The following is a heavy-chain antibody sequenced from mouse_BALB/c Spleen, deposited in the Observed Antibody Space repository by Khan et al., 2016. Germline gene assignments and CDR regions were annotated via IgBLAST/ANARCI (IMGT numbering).Heavy chain of an antibody. CDR1: GYSSTSGYA. D-gene: IGHD2-4*01. V-gene: IGHV3-2*02. CDR2: ISYRASP. J-gene: IGHJ2*01. CDR3: ARMDYEDYSDH. Sequence: EVKLLESGPGLVKPSKSLSLTCTVTGYSSTSGYAWNWFRQFPGNNLEWMGYISYRASPSSNPSLQIRLSITRANSTNQFFLQLNSVTTEDTATYYCARMDYEDYSDHRGQGTTRTVAS.